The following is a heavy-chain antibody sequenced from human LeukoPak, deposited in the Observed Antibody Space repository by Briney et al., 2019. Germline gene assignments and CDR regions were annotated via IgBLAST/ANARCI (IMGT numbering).Heavy chain of an antibody. CDR2: ISISRSYK. CDR1: GFTFSNYS. CDR3: ARSGSVYRADDY. D-gene: IGHD1-26*01. Sequence: PGGSLRLSCAASGFTFSNYSMNWVRQAPAKGLEWVSSISISRSYKYYADSVKGRFTISRDNAKNSLYLQMNSVRAEYTAVYYCARSGSVYRADDYWGQGTLVTVSS. V-gene: IGHV3-21*01. J-gene: IGHJ4*02.